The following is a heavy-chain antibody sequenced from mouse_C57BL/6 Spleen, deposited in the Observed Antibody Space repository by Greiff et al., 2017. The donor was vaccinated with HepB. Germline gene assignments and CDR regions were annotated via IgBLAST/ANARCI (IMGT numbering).Heavy chain of an antibody. CDR2: IWGDGST. J-gene: IGHJ2*01. V-gene: IGHV2-3*01. CDR1: GFSLTSYG. CDR3: AKRHYGSSGDY. Sequence: VQLQQSGPGLVAPSQCLSITCTVSGFSLTSYGVSWVRQPPGKGLEWLGVIWGDGSTNYHSALISRMSISNDNYKSQVFLKLNRLQTDDTAPYYCAKRHYGSSGDYWGQGTTLTVSS. D-gene: IGHD1-1*01.